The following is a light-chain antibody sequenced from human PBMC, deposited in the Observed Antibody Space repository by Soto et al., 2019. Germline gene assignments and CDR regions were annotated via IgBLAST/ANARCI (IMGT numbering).Light chain of an antibody. CDR3: QQYDNWPPIT. Sequence: EVVMTQFPATLSLSPGERATLSCRASQSVGSNLAWYQHKHGQAPRLLMYAASARATGIPARFSGSGSGTEFTLTISSLQSEDFAFYYCQQYDNWPPITFGQGTRLGIK. CDR2: AAS. J-gene: IGKJ5*01. V-gene: IGKV3-15*01. CDR1: QSVGSN.